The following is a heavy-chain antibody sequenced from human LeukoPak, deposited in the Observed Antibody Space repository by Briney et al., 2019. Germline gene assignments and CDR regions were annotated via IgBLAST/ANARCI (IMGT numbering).Heavy chain of an antibody. CDR3: ASSPSSYFDY. Sequence: PGGSLRLSCAASGFSFTNHAMHWVRQAPGKGLEWMALVSYDGTNKFYTDSVMGRLTVSRDNSKNMLYLQMSSLRTEDTGVYYCASSPSSYFDYWGQGTLVTVSS. V-gene: IGHV3-30-3*01. CDR1: GFSFTNHA. J-gene: IGHJ4*02. D-gene: IGHD6-19*01. CDR2: VSYDGTNK.